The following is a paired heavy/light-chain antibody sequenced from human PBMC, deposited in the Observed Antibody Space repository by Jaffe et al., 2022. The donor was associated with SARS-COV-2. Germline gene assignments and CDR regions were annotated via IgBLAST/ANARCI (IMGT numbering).Light chain of an antibody. CDR2: LNSDGSH. Sequence: QPVLTQSPSASASLGASVKLTCTLSSEHSNFAIAWHQQQPEKGPRYLMKLNSDGSHSRGDGVPDRFSGSSSGTERYLTISSLQSEDEADYYCQTWGTGLWVFGGGTKLTVL. V-gene: IGLV4-69*01. J-gene: IGLJ3*02. CDR1: SEHSNFA. CDR3: QTWGTGLWV.
Heavy chain of an antibody. CDR1: GFTFSDYY. J-gene: IGHJ5*02. D-gene: IGHD2-15*01. V-gene: IGHV3-11*01. CDR3: ARNPLGYCSGGTCRDVS. CDR2: ISSSGSIV. Sequence: QVQLVESGGGLVKPGGSLRLSCAASGFTFSDYYVSWIRQAPGKGLECVSYISSSGSIVHYADSVKGRFTISRDNAKNSLYLQMDSLRAEDTAVYYCARNPLGYCSGGTCRDVSWGQGTLVTVSS.